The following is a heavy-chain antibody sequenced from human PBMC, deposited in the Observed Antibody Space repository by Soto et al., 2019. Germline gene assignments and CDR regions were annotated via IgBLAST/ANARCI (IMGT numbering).Heavy chain of an antibody. D-gene: IGHD2-8*01. V-gene: IGHV4-30-4*01. CDR2: IYNGGPT. CDR1: GVSISNGDYY. CDR3: ARSLEYGIPFDK. J-gene: IGHJ4*02. Sequence: PSETLSLTCTVSGVSISNGDYYWNWIRQTPGKGLEWIGYIYNGGPTYYNPSPESRLPLSVDTSGNQFSLRLSSVTAADTAIYYCARSLEYGIPFDKWGQGTLVTVS.